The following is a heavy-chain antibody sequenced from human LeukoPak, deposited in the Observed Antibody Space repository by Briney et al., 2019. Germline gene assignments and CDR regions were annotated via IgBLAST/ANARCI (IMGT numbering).Heavy chain of an antibody. Sequence: GASVMVSCKASGYTFTSYAMHWVRQAPGQRLEWMGWSNAGNGNTKYSQEFQGRVTITRDTSASTAYMELSSLRSEDTAVYYCATGEGPTYYDFNRANYYYMDVWGKGTTVTVSS. J-gene: IGHJ6*03. CDR3: ATGEGPTYYDFNRANYYYMDV. V-gene: IGHV1-3*02. CDR1: GYTFTSYA. CDR2: SNAGNGNT. D-gene: IGHD3-3*01.